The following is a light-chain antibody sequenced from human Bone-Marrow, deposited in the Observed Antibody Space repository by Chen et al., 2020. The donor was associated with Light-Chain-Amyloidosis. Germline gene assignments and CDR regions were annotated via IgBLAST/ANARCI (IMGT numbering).Light chain of an antibody. CDR3: QQYNTRAIT. CDR2: KAS. Sequence: DIQMTQSPSTLSASVGDSVTITCRGSQSLDNWLAWYQQKPGKAPKLLIYKASTLVSGVPARFRGRGSGTEFTLTISSLQPDDFATYYCQQYNTRAITFGQGIRLDIK. V-gene: IGKV1-5*03. J-gene: IGKJ5*01. CDR1: QSLDNW.